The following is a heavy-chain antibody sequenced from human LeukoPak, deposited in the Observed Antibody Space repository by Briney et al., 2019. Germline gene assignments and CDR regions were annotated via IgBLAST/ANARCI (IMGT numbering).Heavy chain of an antibody. CDR1: GYTFSGYY. CDR3: ASGTYGDYSFDF. Sequence: GASVKVSCKASGYTFSGYYLHWVRQAPGQGLEWMGRINTNSGDTNYAQKFQGRVTTTTDTSVYMELSGLRSDDTAVYYCASGTYGDYSFDFWGQGVLVTVSS. CDR2: INTNSGDT. D-gene: IGHD2-21*02. V-gene: IGHV1-2*06. J-gene: IGHJ4*02.